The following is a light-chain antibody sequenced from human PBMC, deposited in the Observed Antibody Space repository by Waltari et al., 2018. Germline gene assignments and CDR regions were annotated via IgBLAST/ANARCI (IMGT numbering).Light chain of an antibody. J-gene: IGLJ2*01. CDR1: SSDSGGYHY. CDR3: SSFTSSTTGI. Sequence: SALTQPDSVSGSPGQSITISCSGISSDSGGYHYVSLYQQHPGEAPKVIIYDVTNRPSGVSNRFSGSKSGSSASLTISGLQPEDEADYYCSSFTSSTTGIFGGGTKLTVL. V-gene: IGLV2-14*03. CDR2: DVT.